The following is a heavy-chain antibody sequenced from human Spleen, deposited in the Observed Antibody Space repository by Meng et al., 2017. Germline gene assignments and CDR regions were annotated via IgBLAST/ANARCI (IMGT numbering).Heavy chain of an antibody. CDR1: GFNFSSYS. V-gene: IGHV4-39*07. D-gene: IGHD3-10*01. Sequence: ASLNISCAASGFNFSSYSMNWVRQAPGKVLGWIGSIYYSGSTYYNPSLKSRVTISVDTSKNQFSLKLTSVTAADTAVYYCARGGSYYGSGNAFDIWGQGTMVTVSS. J-gene: IGHJ3*02. CDR2: IYYSGST. CDR3: ARGGSYYGSGNAFDI.